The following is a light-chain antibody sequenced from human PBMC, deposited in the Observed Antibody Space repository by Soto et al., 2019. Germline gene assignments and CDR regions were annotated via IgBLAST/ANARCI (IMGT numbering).Light chain of an antibody. CDR3: AAWDGSLSGLV. J-gene: IGLJ2*01. Sequence: QSVLTQPPSTSGTPGQKVTISCSGRSSNIGSYYVSWYQQLPGTAPKVLVFRNNQRPSGVPDRFSGSKSGTSASLAISGLRSEDEADYYCAAWDGSLSGLVFGGGTKVTVL. CDR1: SSNIGSYY. CDR2: RNN. V-gene: IGLV1-47*01.